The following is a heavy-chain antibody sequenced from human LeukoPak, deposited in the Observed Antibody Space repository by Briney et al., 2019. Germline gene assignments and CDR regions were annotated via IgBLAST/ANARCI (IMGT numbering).Heavy chain of an antibody. V-gene: IGHV1-69*04. D-gene: IGHD5-18*01. CDR1: GGTFSSYA. Sequence: ASVKVSCKASGGTFSSYAISWVRQAPGQGLEWMGRIIPILGIANYAQKFQGRVTITADKSTSTAYMELSSLRSEDTAVYYCASSDTAMVLKYYYYGMDVWGQGTTVTVSS. CDR3: ASSDTAMVLKYYYYGMDV. CDR2: IIPILGIA. J-gene: IGHJ6*02.